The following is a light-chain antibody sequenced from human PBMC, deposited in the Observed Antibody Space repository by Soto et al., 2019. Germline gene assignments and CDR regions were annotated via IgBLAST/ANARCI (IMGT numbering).Light chain of an antibody. CDR1: SSDVGTYNF. Sequence: QSALTQPASVSASPGQSIIISCTGSSSDVGTYNFVSWYQQHPGKAPKLLLYNVSNRPSGISDRFSGSKSGNTASLTISGLQAEDEADYYCGSYTSSHTRVVFGGGTKLTVL. CDR3: GSYTSSHTRVV. CDR2: NVS. J-gene: IGLJ2*01. V-gene: IGLV2-14*03.